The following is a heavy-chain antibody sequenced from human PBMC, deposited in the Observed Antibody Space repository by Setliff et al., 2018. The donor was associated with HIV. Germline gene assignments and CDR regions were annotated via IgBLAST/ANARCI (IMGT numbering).Heavy chain of an antibody. J-gene: IGHJ4*02. CDR2: ISGSGGST. Sequence: GGSLRLSCAASGFTFNNYAMSWVRQAPGKGLEWVSAISGSGGSTYYADSVKGRFTISRDNAKKSLYLQMNSLRAEDTAVYYCARGEPTILVVPAAFFDYWGQGTLVTVSS. V-gene: IGHV3-23*01. CDR3: ARGEPTILVVPAAFFDY. D-gene: IGHD2-2*01. CDR1: GFTFNNYA.